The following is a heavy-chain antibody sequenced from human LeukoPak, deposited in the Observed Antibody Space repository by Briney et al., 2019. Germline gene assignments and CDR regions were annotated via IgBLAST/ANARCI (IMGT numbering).Heavy chain of an antibody. CDR3: ARVRTTYYYDTTGYSFDH. CDR1: GFTFSNFW. V-gene: IGHV3-74*01. D-gene: IGHD3-22*01. Sequence: PGGSLRLSCAASGFTFSNFWIHWVRQAPGKGLVWVSRINIDGSSTNYAGSGKGRFTISRDNAKNTVSLQMNGLRVEDTAVYYCARVRTTYYYDTTGYSFDHWGQGTLVTVSS. CDR2: INIDGSST. J-gene: IGHJ4*02.